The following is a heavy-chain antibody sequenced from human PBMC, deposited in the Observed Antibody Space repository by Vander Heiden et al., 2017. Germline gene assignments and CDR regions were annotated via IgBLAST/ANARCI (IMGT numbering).Heavy chain of an antibody. D-gene: IGHD1-26*01. CDR1: GFTFSSYA. J-gene: IGHJ4*02. CDR2: ISGSGGST. V-gene: IGHV3-23*01. CDR3: AKRIVGVPYYFDY. Sequence: EVQLLASGGGLVQPGGSLRLSCAASGFTFSSYAMSWVRQAPGKGLEWVSAISGSGGSTYYADSVKGRFTISRDNSKNTLYLQMNSLRAEDTALYYCAKRIVGVPYYFDYWGQGTLVTVSS.